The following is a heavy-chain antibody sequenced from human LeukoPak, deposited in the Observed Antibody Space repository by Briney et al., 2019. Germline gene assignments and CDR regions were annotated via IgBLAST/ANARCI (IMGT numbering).Heavy chain of an antibody. D-gene: IGHD3-10*01. CDR3: AKDRGVPRYDNWFDP. J-gene: IGHJ5*02. CDR1: GFTFSSYG. Sequence: GGSLRLSCAASGFTFSSYGMHWVRQAPGKGLEWVAVISYDGSNKYYADSVKGRFTISRDSSKNTPYLQMNSLRAEDTAVYYCAKDRGVPRYDNWFDPWGQGTLVTVSS. V-gene: IGHV3-30*18. CDR2: ISYDGSNK.